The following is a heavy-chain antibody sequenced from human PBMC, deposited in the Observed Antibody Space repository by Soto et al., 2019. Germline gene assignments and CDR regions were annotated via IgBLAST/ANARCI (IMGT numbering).Heavy chain of an antibody. CDR2: IIPILGVT. V-gene: IGHV1-69*02. CDR3: AKAPRAKGSPADGTLSWGRGQKNDFNYPMDV. J-gene: IGHJ6*02. D-gene: IGHD6-13*01. CDR1: GGIFTSYT. Sequence: QAQLVQSGAEVKRPGSSVKVSCEASGGIFTSYTISWVRQARGQGLEWMGRIIPILGVTNYAQGFQGRVTITADKSTHTAYMERRNLRSEDTAVYYCAKAPRAKGSPADGTLSWGRGQKNDFNYPMDVWGQGTTVIVSS.